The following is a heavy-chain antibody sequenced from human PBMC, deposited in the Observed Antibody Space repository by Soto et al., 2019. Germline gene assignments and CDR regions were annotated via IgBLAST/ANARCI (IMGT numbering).Heavy chain of an antibody. CDR2: INHNGRT. Sequence: SETLSLTCAVFGGSSSSHNWNWIRQSAGKGLEGIGEINHNGRTTYNPSLKSRVSILFDTSKNQFALNLNSLTAADTALYFCARGRRHCSGGSCPPPKTCDRWGQAPQVTV. CDR3: ARGRRHCSGGSCPPPKTCDR. CDR1: GGSSSSHN. V-gene: IGHV4-34*01. D-gene: IGHD2-15*01. J-gene: IGHJ5*02.